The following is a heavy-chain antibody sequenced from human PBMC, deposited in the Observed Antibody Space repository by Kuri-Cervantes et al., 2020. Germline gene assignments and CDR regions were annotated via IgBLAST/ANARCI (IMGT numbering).Heavy chain of an antibody. CDR3: ARVPHYYDSSGHQFDY. V-gene: IGHV3-7*05. D-gene: IGHD3-22*01. CDR1: GCTFSSYW. J-gene: IGHJ4*02. Sequence: GESLKTSCAASGCTFSSYWRSWVRQAPGKGLEWVANIKQDGSEKYYVDSVKGRFTISRDNAKKSLYLQMNSLRAEDTAVYYCARVPHYYDSSGHQFDYWGQGTPVTVSS. CDR2: IKQDGSEK.